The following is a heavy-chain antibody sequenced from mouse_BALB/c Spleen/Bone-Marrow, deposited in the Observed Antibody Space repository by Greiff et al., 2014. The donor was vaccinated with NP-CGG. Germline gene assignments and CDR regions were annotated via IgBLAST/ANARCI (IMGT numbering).Heavy chain of an antibody. CDR1: GFNIKDTY. D-gene: IGHD2-1*01. Sequence: VQLQQSGAELVKPGASVKLSCTASGFNIKDTYMHWVKQRPEQGLEWIGRIDPANGNTKYDPKFQGKATITADASSNTAYLQLSSLTSEDTAVYYCAIYYGNYYAMDYWGQGTSVTVSS. V-gene: IGHV14-3*02. CDR3: AIYYGNYYAMDY. J-gene: IGHJ4*01. CDR2: IDPANGNT.